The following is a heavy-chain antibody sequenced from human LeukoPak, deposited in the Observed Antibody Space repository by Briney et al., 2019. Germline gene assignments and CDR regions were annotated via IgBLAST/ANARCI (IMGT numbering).Heavy chain of an antibody. CDR1: GFTFSSYG. CDR2: IRYDGSNK. V-gene: IGHV3-30*02. J-gene: IGHJ6*03. D-gene: IGHD6-6*01. Sequence: GGSLRLSCAASGFTFSSYGMHWVRQAPGKGLEWVAFIRYDGSNKYYADSVKGRFTISRDNSKNTLYLQMSSLRAEDTAVYYCAKGFPMYSSSSAAPRHYYMDVWGKGTTVTVSS. CDR3: AKGFPMYSSSSAAPRHYYMDV.